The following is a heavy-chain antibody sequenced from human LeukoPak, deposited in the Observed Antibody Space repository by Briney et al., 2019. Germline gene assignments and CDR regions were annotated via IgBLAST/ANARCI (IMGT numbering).Heavy chain of an antibody. V-gene: IGHV3-21*01. D-gene: IGHD6-13*01. J-gene: IGHJ4*02. CDR2: ISSSSSYI. Sequence: GGSLRLSCAASGFTFDDYAMHWVRQAPGKGLEWVSSISSSSSYIYYADSVKGRFTISRDNAKNSLYLQMNSLRAEDTAVYYCARDRPGIAAAWGQGTLVTVSS. CDR3: ARDRPGIAAA. CDR1: GFTFDDYA.